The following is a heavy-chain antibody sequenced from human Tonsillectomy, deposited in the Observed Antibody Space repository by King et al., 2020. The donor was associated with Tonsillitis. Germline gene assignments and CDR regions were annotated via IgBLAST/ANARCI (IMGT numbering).Heavy chain of an antibody. J-gene: IGHJ5*02. CDR3: ARGPHCSGGSCYSNWFDP. V-gene: IGHV4-30-2*01. D-gene: IGHD2-15*01. Sequence: QLQESGSGLVKPLQTLSLTCAVSGGSISSCGYSWSWIRQPPGKGLEWIGYIYHSGSTYYNPSLKSRVTISVDRSKNQFSLKLSSVTAADTAVYYCARGPHCSGGSCYSNWFDPWGQGTLVTVSS. CDR2: IYHSGST. CDR1: GGSISSCGYS.